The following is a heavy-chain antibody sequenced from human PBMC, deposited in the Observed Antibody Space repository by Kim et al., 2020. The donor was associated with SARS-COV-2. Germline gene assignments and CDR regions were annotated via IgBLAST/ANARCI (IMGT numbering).Heavy chain of an antibody. V-gene: IGHV4-59*01. CDR1: GGSISSYY. Sequence: SETLSLTCTVSGGSISSYYWSWIRQPPGKGLEWIGYIYYSGSTNYNPSLKSRVTISVDTSKNQFSLKLSSVTAADTAVYYCARVVKSIAVAGVFFDYWGQGTLVTVSS. J-gene: IGHJ4*02. CDR3: ARVVKSIAVAGVFFDY. CDR2: IYYSGST. D-gene: IGHD6-19*01.